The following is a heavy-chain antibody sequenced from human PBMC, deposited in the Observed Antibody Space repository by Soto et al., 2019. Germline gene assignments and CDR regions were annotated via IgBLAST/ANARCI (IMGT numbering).Heavy chain of an antibody. CDR3: ARTSIEQWSSRWYLDL. CDR2: INHSGNT. CDR1: GGSFSGYY. J-gene: IGHJ2*01. Sequence: QVQLQQWGAGLLKPSETLSLTCAVYGGSFSGYYWSWIRQPPGKGLEWIGEINHSGNTNYDPSLKSRVTISVDTFKNQFSLKLSSVTAADTAVYFCARTSIEQWSSRWYLDLWGRGTLVTVSS. D-gene: IGHD2-8*01. V-gene: IGHV4-34*02.